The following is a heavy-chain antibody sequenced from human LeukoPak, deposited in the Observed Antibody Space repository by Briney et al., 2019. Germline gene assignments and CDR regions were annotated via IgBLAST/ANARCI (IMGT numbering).Heavy chain of an antibody. V-gene: IGHV4-39*07. J-gene: IGHJ4*02. D-gene: IGHD6-13*01. CDR1: DDSIGSSTYY. Sequence: PSETLSLTCTVSDDSIGSSTYYWGWLRQPPGKGLEWIGSISYGGTTYHNPSLKSRVTISVDTSKNQFSLKLTSVTAADTAVYYCTRDGSTSWYKGGFDYWGPGTLVTVSS. CDR2: ISYGGTT. CDR3: TRDGSTSWYKGGFDY.